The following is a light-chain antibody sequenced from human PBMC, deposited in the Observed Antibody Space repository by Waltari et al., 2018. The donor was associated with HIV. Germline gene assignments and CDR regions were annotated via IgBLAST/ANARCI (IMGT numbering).Light chain of an antibody. V-gene: IGKV1-NL1*01. J-gene: IGKJ2*01. CDR2: STS. CDR1: HDISSS. CDR3: QQYYSSPYT. Sequence: DIQMTQSPSSLSASVGDRVTVACRASHDISSSLAWFQQSVGKAPKLLVYSTSTLQDGVPSRFSGSRSGSDYTLTISSLQPEDFATYYCQQYYSSPYTFGQGTKLDIK.